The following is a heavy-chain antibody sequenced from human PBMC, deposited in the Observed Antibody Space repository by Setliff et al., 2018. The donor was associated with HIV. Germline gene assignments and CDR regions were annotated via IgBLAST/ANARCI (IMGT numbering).Heavy chain of an antibody. J-gene: IGHJ6*03. CDR3: ARDHVVCSGGTCRSDDPYYYYYMNA. D-gene: IGHD2-15*01. CDR1: GYMFSIYY. Sequence: VASVKVSCKASGYMFSIYYMHWVRQVPRQGLEWMGWSNPNTGGTKYAQKFQGRVTMTMDTSTTTAYMELSRLKSDDTAVYYCARDHVVCSGGTCRSDDPYYYYYMNAWGEGTTVTVSS. V-gene: IGHV1-2*02. CDR2: SNPNTGGT.